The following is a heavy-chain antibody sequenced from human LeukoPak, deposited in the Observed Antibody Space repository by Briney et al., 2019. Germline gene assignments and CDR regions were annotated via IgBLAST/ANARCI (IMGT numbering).Heavy chain of an antibody. CDR3: ARSLIVVVAATRGAFDY. J-gene: IGHJ4*02. D-gene: IGHD2-15*01. Sequence: GGSLRLSCAASGFTFSSYSMNWVRQAPGKGLEWVSYISSSSTIYYADSVKTRFTISRDNAKNSLYLQMNSLRAEDTAVYYCARSLIVVVAATRGAFDYWGQGTLVTVSS. CDR1: GFTFSSYS. CDR2: ISSSSTI. V-gene: IGHV3-48*04.